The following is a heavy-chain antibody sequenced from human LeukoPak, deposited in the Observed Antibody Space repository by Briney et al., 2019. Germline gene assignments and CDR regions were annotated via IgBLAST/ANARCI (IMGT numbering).Heavy chain of an antibody. J-gene: IGHJ3*02. CDR1: GYTFTSYY. CDR3: ARDRVVVVNNGDHAFDI. D-gene: IGHD2-21*01. CDR2: INPSGGST. Sequence: ASVKVSCKASGYTFTSYYMHWVRQAPGQGLEWMGIINPSGGSTSYAQKFQGRVTMTRDTSTSTVYMELSSLRSEDTAFYYCARDRVVVVNNGDHAFDIWGQGTMVTVSS. V-gene: IGHV1-46*01.